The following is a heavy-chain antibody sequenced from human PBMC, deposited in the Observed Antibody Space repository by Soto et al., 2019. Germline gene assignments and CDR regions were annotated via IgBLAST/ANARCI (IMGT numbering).Heavy chain of an antibody. J-gene: IGHJ6*02. Sequence: SVKVSCKASGGTFSSYAISWVRQAPGQGLEWMGGIIPIFGTANYAQKFQGRVTITADESTSTAYMELSNLRSEDTAVYYCASIAARPDYYYGMDVWGQGTTVTVSS. CDR1: GGTFSSYA. D-gene: IGHD6-6*01. V-gene: IGHV1-69*13. CDR3: ASIAARPDYYYGMDV. CDR2: IIPIFGTA.